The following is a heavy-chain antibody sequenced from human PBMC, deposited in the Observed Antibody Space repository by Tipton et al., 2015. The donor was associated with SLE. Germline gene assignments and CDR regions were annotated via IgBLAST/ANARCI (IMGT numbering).Heavy chain of an antibody. CDR2: IYTSGST. Sequence: TLSLTCTVSGGSISSGSYYWSWIRQPAGKGLEWIGRIYTSGSTNYNPSLKSRVTISVDTSKNQFSLKLSSVTAAGTAVYYCARLFEGGSYYGDAFDIWGQGTMVTVSS. D-gene: IGHD1-26*01. V-gene: IGHV4-61*02. J-gene: IGHJ3*02. CDR1: GGSISSGSYY. CDR3: ARLFEGGSYYGDAFDI.